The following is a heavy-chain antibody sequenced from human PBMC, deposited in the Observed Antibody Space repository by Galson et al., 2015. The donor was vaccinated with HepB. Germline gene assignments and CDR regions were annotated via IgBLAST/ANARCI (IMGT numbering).Heavy chain of an antibody. D-gene: IGHD2-21*01. CDR2: INPRDGRT. Sequence: SVKVSCKASGYTFTSYYMNWVRQAPGQGLEWVGLINPRDGRTTYAQRFQGRVTMTRDTSTATVYMELTSLRSDDTAVYYCATNLRVVVSATHYYYYGLDVWGQGTPVTVSS. CDR1: GYTFTSYY. V-gene: IGHV1-46*01. CDR3: ATNLRVVVSATHYYYYGLDV. J-gene: IGHJ6*02.